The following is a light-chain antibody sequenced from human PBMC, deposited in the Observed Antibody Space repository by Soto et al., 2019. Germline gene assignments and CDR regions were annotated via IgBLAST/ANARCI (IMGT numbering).Light chain of an antibody. V-gene: IGKV3-20*01. Sequence: ILLTPSPGTLALSPGERATLSCRASQNVARNYLAWYQQRPGQAPRLLIYDASTRATGIPDRFSGSGSGTDFTLTISRLEPEDFAVYFCQQYARSPLAFGGGTKVDIK. CDR1: QNVARNY. CDR2: DAS. CDR3: QQYARSPLA. J-gene: IGKJ4*01.